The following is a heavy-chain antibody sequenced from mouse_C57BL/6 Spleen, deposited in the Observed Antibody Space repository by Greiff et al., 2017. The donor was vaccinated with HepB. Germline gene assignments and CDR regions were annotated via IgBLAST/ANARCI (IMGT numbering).Heavy chain of an antibody. V-gene: IGHV5-4*01. CDR2: ISDGGSYT. Sequence: EVQRVESGGGLVKPGGPLKLSCAASGFTFSSYAMSWVRQTPEKRLEWVATISDGGSYTYYPDNVKGRFTISRDNAKNNLYLQMSHLKSEDTAMYYCAREMITTRYFDVWGTGTTVTVSS. CDR1: GFTFSSYA. D-gene: IGHD2-4*01. CDR3: AREMITTRYFDV. J-gene: IGHJ1*03.